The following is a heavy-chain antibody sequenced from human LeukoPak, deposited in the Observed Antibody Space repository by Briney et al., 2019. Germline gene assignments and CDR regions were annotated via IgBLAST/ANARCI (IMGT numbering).Heavy chain of an antibody. Sequence: PSETLSLTCSVSGYSITSGYFCGWVRQPPGKGLEWIGNIYHSGSTYYNPSLKSRVTISVDTSKNQFSLKLTSIIAADTAVYYCAREFDYWGQGTLVTVSS. CDR2: IYHSGST. J-gene: IGHJ4*02. CDR3: AREFDY. CDR1: GYSITSGYF. V-gene: IGHV4-38-2*02.